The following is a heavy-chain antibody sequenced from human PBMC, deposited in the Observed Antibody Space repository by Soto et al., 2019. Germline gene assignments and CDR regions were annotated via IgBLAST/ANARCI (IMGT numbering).Heavy chain of an antibody. CDR1: GGSISSSSYY. V-gene: IGHV4-39*01. D-gene: IGHD3-22*01. CDR3: ASYDSSGYFP. J-gene: IGHJ5*02. CDR2: IYYSGST. Sequence: SDTLSLTCTVSGGSISSSSYYWGWIRQPPGKGLEWIGSIYYSGSTYYNPSLKSRVTISVDTSKNQFSLKLSSVTAADTAVYYCASYDSSGYFPWGQGTLVTVSS.